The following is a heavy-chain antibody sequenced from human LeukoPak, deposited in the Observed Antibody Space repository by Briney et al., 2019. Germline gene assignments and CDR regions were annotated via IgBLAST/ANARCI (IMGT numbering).Heavy chain of an antibody. D-gene: IGHD1-26*01. CDR2: INWNGGST. V-gene: IGHV3-20*04. CDR1: GFTFDDYG. J-gene: IGHJ4*02. Sequence: GGSLRLSCAASGFTFDDYGMSWVRQAPGKGLEWVSGINWNGGSTGYADSVKGRFTISRDNAKNSLYQQMNSLRAEDTALYYCARDGSGSYSDYWGQGTLVTVSS. CDR3: ARDGSGSYSDY.